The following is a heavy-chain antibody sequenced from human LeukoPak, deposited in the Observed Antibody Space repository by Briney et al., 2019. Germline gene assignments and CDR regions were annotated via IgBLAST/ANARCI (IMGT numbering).Heavy chain of an antibody. D-gene: IGHD3-22*01. Sequence: SETLSLTCTVSGGSISSYYWSWIRQPPGKGLEWIGYIYYSGSTNYNPSLKSRVTISVDTSKNQFSLKLSSVTAADTAVYYCARGTYYYDSSGYYYDLFDYWGQGTLVTVSS. V-gene: IGHV4-59*01. CDR1: GGSISSYY. J-gene: IGHJ4*02. CDR2: IYYSGST. CDR3: ARGTYYYDSSGYYYDLFDY.